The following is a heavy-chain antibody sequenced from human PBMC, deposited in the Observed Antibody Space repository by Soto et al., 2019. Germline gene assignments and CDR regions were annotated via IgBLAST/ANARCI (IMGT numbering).Heavy chain of an antibody. CDR1: GEPISITSYY. D-gene: IGHD2-15*01. V-gene: IGHV4-39*01. Sequence: QVQLQESGPGLVEPSETPSLTFTVSGEPISITSYYWGLVRQPPGKGLEWIGSIHYSGSTHYNPSLQSRVTISGDASKKQFSLKLRSVTAADTAVYYCASTKDETLYFDYWGQGTLVTVSS. CDR3: ASTKDETLYFDY. CDR2: IHYSGST. J-gene: IGHJ4*02.